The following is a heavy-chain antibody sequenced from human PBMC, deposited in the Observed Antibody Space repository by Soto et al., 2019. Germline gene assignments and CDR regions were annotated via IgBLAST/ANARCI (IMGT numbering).Heavy chain of an antibody. CDR1: GFTFTSSA. J-gene: IGHJ4*02. V-gene: IGHV1-58*01. CDR2: IVVGSGNT. Sequence: GASVKVSCKASGFTFTSSAVQWVRQARGQRLEWIGWIVVGSGNTNYAQKFQERVTITRDMSTSTAYMGLSSLRSEDTAVYYCAAGDYDILTGYYFIDYWGQGTLVTVSS. CDR3: AAGDYDILTGYYFIDY. D-gene: IGHD3-9*01.